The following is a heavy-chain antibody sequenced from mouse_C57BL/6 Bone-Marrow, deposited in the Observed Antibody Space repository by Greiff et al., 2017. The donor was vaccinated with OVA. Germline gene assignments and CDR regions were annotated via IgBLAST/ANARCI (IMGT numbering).Heavy chain of an antibody. CDR1: GFSLSTSGMG. V-gene: IGHV8-12*01. J-gene: IGHJ1*03. CDR2: IYWDDDR. CDR3: AGYFYWYCDV. Sequence: LQQSGPGILQSSPTLSLSCSFSGFSLSTSGMGVSWIRQPSGKGLDWLVHIYWDDDRRYNPSLNSRPTISKDTSRNQIFLKITSVDTADAATDDCAGYFYWYCDVGGTGTTVTVSA. D-gene: IGHD2-14*01.